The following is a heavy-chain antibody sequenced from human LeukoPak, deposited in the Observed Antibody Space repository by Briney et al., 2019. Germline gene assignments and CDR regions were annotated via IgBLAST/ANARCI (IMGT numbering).Heavy chain of an antibody. V-gene: IGHV4-39*01. CDR3: ASVSAATVVTPKYYFDY. Sequence: SETLSLTCTVSGGSISSSSYYWGWIRQPPGKGLEWIGSIYYSGSTYYNPSLKSRVTISVDTSKNQFSLKLSSVTAADTAVYYCASVSAATVVTPKYYFDYWGQGPRSPSPQ. J-gene: IGHJ4*02. CDR1: GGSISSSSYY. D-gene: IGHD4-23*01. CDR2: IYYSGST.